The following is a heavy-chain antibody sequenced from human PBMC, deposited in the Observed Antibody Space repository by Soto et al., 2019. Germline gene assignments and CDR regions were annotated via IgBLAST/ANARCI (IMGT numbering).Heavy chain of an antibody. V-gene: IGHV3-72*01. Sequence: VGSLRLSCAASGFTFSDHHMDWVRQAPGKGLEWVGRTRKKANNYTTEYAASVKGRFTISRDDSKNSLNLQMNSLKTDDTAVYYCAVWVTGVDYWGQGTLVTVSS. CDR2: TRKKANNYTT. CDR1: GFTFSDHH. J-gene: IGHJ4*02. D-gene: IGHD3-16*01. CDR3: AVWVTGVDY.